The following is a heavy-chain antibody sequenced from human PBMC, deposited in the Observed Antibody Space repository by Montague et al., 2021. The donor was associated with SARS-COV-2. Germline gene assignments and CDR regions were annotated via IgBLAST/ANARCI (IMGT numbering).Heavy chain of an antibody. D-gene: IGHD1-26*01. CDR1: GFTFSTYW. J-gene: IGHJ4*02. Sequence: SLRLSCAASGFTFSTYWMTWVRQAPVKGLEWVANIKQDGSETYYXDSIKGRFTVSRDNGKNSLFLQMNSLRVEDTALYYCARGPLWETGSYYKEHYFDHWGQGTLVTVAS. CDR3: ARGPLWETGSYYKEHYFDH. V-gene: IGHV3-7*01. CDR2: IKQDGSET.